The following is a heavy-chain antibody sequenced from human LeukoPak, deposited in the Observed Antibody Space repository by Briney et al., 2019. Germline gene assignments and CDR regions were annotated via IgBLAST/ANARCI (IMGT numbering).Heavy chain of an antibody. CDR1: GFLFTNAW. J-gene: IGHJ4*02. CDR3: TTYTSGYSSR. Sequence: GGSLLLSCAASGFLFTNAWMCWGRQAPGKGLEWVGRIKSNADDVTADSAAPVKGRFTISRDDSKNTLYLQMNSLKIEDTAIYYCTTYTSGYSSRWGRGTLVTVSS. V-gene: IGHV3-15*01. CDR2: IKSNADDVTA. D-gene: IGHD5-12*01.